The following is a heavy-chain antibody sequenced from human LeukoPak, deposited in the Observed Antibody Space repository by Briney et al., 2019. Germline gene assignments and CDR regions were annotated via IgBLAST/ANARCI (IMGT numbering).Heavy chain of an antibody. CDR1: GFTFSSYW. CDR3: ARGLDWNDFDAFDI. Sequence: GGSLRLSCAASGFTFSSYWMHWVRQAPGKGLVWVSRINTDGSSTSYADSVKGRFTISRDNAKNTLYPQMNSLRAEDTAVYYCARGLDWNDFDAFDIWGQGTMVTVSS. CDR2: INTDGSST. J-gene: IGHJ3*02. V-gene: IGHV3-74*01. D-gene: IGHD1-1*01.